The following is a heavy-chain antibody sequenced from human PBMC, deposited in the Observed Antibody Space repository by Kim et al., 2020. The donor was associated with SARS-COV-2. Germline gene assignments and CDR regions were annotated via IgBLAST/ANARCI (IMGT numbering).Heavy chain of an antibody. Sequence: KGRFTISRDNSKNTLYLQMNSLRAEDTAVYYCAKDAWEWGYDFSQNWFDPWGQGTLVTVSS. J-gene: IGHJ5*02. D-gene: IGHD3-3*01. V-gene: IGHV3-30*02. CDR3: AKDAWEWGYDFSQNWFDP.